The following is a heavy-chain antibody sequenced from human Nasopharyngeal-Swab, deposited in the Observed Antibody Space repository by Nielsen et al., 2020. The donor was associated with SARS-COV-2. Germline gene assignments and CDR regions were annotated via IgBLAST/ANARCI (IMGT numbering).Heavy chain of an antibody. CDR2: ISSSSSTI. D-gene: IGHD3-3*01. Sequence: VRQAPGKGLEWVSYISSSSSTIYYADSVKGRFTISRDNAKNSLYLQMNSLRAEDTAVYYCARTGYDFWSGYYPGYYYYGMDVWGQGTTVTVSS. J-gene: IGHJ6*02. V-gene: IGHV3-48*04. CDR3: ARTGYDFWSGYYPGYYYYGMDV.